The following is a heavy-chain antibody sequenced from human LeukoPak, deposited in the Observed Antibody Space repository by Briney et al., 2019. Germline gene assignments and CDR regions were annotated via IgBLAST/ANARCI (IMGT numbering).Heavy chain of an antibody. V-gene: IGHV1-46*01. Sequence: GASVKVSCKASGYTFTSHYMHWVRQAPGQGLEWMGIINPSGGSTSYAQKFQGRVTMTRDTSASTVYMELSSLRSEDTAVYYCATSMIVVVKLDHWGQGTLVTVSS. J-gene: IGHJ5*02. D-gene: IGHD3-22*01. CDR1: GYTFTSHY. CDR2: INPSGGST. CDR3: ATSMIVVVKLDH.